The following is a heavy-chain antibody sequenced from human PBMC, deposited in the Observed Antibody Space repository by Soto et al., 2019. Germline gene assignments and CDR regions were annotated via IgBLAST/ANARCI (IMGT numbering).Heavy chain of an antibody. CDR1: GYIFSHFG. D-gene: IGHD3-9*01. CDR3: ARGESSECYDILAGLDY. Sequence: QVQLVQSGPDVKKPGASVKVSCKTSGYIFSHFGISWVRQAPGQGLEWMGWISGYNGKTSSAQRFQDRVTMTTESSTRTAYLELRGLTSDDTAVYYCARGESSECYDILAGLDYWGQGTRVTVSS. V-gene: IGHV1-18*01. CDR2: ISGYNGKT. J-gene: IGHJ4*02.